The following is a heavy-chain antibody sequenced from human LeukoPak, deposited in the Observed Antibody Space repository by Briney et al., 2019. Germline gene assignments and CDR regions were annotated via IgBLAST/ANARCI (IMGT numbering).Heavy chain of an antibody. CDR1: GFTFSSYS. V-gene: IGHV3-21*01. J-gene: IGHJ3*01. D-gene: IGHD1-20*01. Sequence: KPGGSLRLSCAASGFTFSSYSMNWVRQAPGKGLEWVSSISSSSSYIYYADSVKGRFTISRDNAKNSLYLQMNSLRAEDTAVYYCAREKSSNNWIGSSWGQGTMVTVSS. CDR2: ISSSSSYI. CDR3: AREKSSNNWIGSS.